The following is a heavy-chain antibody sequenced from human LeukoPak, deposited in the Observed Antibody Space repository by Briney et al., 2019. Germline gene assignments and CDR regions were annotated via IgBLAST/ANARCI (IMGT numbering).Heavy chain of an antibody. CDR2: ISGSSSTV. D-gene: IGHD2-2*01. V-gene: IGHV3-48*01. CDR3: AREKVTSDYYYYGMDA. J-gene: IGHJ6*02. CDR1: GFSFSVYS. Sequence: GGSLRLSCAASGFSFSVYSMNWVRQAPGKGLEWVSYISGSSSTVYYADSVKGRFTISRDNAKNSLFLQLNSLGAEDTAVYYCAREKVTSDYYYYGMDAWGQGTTITVSS.